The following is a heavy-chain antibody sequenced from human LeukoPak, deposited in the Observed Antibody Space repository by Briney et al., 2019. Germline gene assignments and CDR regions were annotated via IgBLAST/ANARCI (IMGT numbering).Heavy chain of an antibody. Sequence: GGSLRLSCAASGFTFSSYWMSWVRQAPGKGLEWVANIKQDGSEKYYVDSVKGRFTISRDNAKNSLYLQMNSLRAEDTAVYYCARVKERYGSGKGFDYWGQGTLVTVSS. CDR2: IKQDGSEK. V-gene: IGHV3-7*03. J-gene: IGHJ4*02. CDR3: ARVKERYGSGKGFDY. CDR1: GFTFSSYW. D-gene: IGHD3-10*01.